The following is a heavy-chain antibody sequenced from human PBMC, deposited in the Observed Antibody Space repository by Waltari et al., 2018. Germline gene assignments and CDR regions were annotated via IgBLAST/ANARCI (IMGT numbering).Heavy chain of an antibody. CDR2: IYYSGST. D-gene: IGHD3-22*01. J-gene: IGHJ4*02. V-gene: IGHV4-59*01. CDR3: ARVGTYYYDSSGLYYFDY. Sequence: QVQLQESGPGLVKPSETLSLTCTVSGGSISSYYWSWIRQPPGKGLEWIGYIYYSGSTNYNPSLKGRVTISVDTSNNQFSLKLSSVTAADTAVYYCARVGTYYYDSSGLYYFDYWGQGTLVTVSS. CDR1: GGSISSYY.